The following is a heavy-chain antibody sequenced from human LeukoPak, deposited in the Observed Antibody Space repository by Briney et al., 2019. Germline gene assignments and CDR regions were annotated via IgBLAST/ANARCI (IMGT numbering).Heavy chain of an antibody. CDR1: GVSFSSYG. CDR3: AKGRLRGVVITELDY. Sequence: PGRSLRLSCAASGVSFSSYGMHWGRLAPRKGLGLVAVISYDGSNKYYADSVKGRFTISRDNSKNTLYLQMNRLRAEDTAVYYCAKGRLRGVVITELDYWGQGTLVTVSS. V-gene: IGHV3-30*18. CDR2: ISYDGSNK. J-gene: IGHJ4*02. D-gene: IGHD3-22*01.